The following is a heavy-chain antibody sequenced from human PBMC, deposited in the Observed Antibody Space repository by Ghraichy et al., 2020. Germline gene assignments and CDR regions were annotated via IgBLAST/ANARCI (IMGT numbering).Heavy chain of an antibody. D-gene: IGHD6-19*01. V-gene: IGHV1-2*02. Sequence: ASVKVSCKASGYTFTGYYMHWVRQAPGQGLAWMGWINPNSGGTNYAQKFQGRVTMTRDTSISTAYMELSRLRSDDTAVYYCARVPGIAVAGTGDYWGQGTLVTVSS. CDR1: GYTFTGYY. CDR3: ARVPGIAVAGTGDY. CDR2: INPNSGGT. J-gene: IGHJ4*02.